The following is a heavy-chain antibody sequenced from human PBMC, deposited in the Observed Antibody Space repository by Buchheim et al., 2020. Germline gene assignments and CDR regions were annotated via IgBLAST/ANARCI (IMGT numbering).Heavy chain of an antibody. CDR1: GGTLRNYA. D-gene: IGHD6-6*01. CDR3: ARAFYSRSSFSTIWDWFDP. CDR2: IIPIFGTA. V-gene: IGHV1-69*06. Sequence: QVQLVQSGAEVKKPGSSVKVSCKASGGTLRNYAISWVRQAPGQGLEWMGGIIPIFGTANYAQKFQGRVTITADKSTSTVYMDLSSLTSEDTAVYYCARAFYSRSSFSTIWDWFDPWGQGTL. J-gene: IGHJ5*02.